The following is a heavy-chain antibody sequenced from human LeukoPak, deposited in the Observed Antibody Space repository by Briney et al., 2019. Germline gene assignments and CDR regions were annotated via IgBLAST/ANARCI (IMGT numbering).Heavy chain of an antibody. Sequence: GESLKISCKGSGYSFTSYWIGWVRQMPGNGLEWMGIIYPGDSDTRYSPSFQGQVTISADKSISTAYLQWSSLKASDTAMYYCARDSHYYDSSGYDPFDYWGQGTLVTVSS. CDR1: GYSFTSYW. V-gene: IGHV5-51*01. CDR3: ARDSHYYDSSGYDPFDY. D-gene: IGHD3-22*01. J-gene: IGHJ4*02. CDR2: IYPGDSDT.